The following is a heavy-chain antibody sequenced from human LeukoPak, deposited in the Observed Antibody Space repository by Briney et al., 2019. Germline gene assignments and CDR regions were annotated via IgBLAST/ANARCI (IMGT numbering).Heavy chain of an antibody. CDR2: MSHSGST. V-gene: IGHV4-39*07. Sequence: SETLSLTCTLSGGSISSAGSYYWGWIRQPPGKGLEWIGSMSHSGSTYFNPSLESRGSILLDTSKRQFSLKVTSVSAADTAVYYCARGRFRSTWYFDFWGQGVLVTVSS. CDR3: ARGRFRSTWYFDF. J-gene: IGHJ4*02. CDR1: GGSISSAGSYY. D-gene: IGHD6-13*01.